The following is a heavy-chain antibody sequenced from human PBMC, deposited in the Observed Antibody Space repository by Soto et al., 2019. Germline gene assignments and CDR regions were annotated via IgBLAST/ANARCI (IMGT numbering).Heavy chain of an antibody. D-gene: IGHD6-19*01. CDR3: ARVTYSYGWIYDY. CDR1: GFTFSSYW. Sequence: EVQLVESGGGLVQPGGSLRLSCAASGFTFSSYWMSWVRQAPGEGLEWVVNIKQDGSERYYMDSVRGRFTASRDNAKNSLYLQMNSLRAEDTAVYFCARVTYSYGWIYDYWGQGSLVTVS. CDR2: IKQDGSER. J-gene: IGHJ4*01. V-gene: IGHV3-7*01.